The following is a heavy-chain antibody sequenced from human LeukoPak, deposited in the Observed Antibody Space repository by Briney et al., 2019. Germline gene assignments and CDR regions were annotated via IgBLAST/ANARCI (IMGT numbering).Heavy chain of an antibody. J-gene: IGHJ4*02. CDR1: GGSLGSSTNY. Sequence: SETLSLTRTVSGGSLGSSTNYGGWVRQTPGKGMEWIGSMYYGGTTYYNPSLKSRLTLSVDTSKNQISLRLHSVTAADSAVYFCATGKFSGYYDYWGQGTLVTVSS. CDR2: MYYGGTT. D-gene: IGHD3-22*01. CDR3: ATGKFSGYYDY. V-gene: IGHV4-39*01.